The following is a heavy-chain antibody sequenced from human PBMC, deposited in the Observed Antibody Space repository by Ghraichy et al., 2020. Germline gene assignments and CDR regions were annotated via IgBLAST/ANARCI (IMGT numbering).Heavy chain of an antibody. CDR2: ISAYNGNT. CDR1: GYTFTSYG. J-gene: IGHJ4*02. Sequence: ASVKVSCKASGYTFTSYGVSWVRQAPGQGLEWMGWISAYNGNTNYAQKLQGRVTMTTDTSTSTAYMELRSLRSDDTAVYYCARRIYQEYYLDYWGQGTLVTVSS. V-gene: IGHV1-18*01. D-gene: IGHD2-2*01. CDR3: ARRIYQEYYLDY.